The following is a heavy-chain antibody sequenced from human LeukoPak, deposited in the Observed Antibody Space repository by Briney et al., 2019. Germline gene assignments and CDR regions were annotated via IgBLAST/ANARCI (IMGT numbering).Heavy chain of an antibody. D-gene: IGHD5-12*01. CDR3: TRATIGIYYFGY. CDR1: GFTFGDYA. J-gene: IGHJ4*02. CDR2: IRSKAYGGTT. Sequence: GGSLRLPCTASGFTFGDYAMSWVRQAPGKGLEWVGFIRSKAYGGTTEYAASVKGRFTISRDDSKSIAYLQMNSLKTEDTAVYYCTRATIGIYYFGYWGQGTLVTVSS. V-gene: IGHV3-49*04.